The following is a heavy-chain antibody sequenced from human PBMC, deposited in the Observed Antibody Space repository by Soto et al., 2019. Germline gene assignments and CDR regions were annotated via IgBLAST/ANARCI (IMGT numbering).Heavy chain of an antibody. CDR2: ITGSGGST. J-gene: IGHJ6*02. V-gene: IGHV3-23*01. Sequence: GGSLSLSCAASGFTFSSYAMSWVRQSPGKGLTWVSVITGSGGSTYYADSVKGRFTISRDNSKNTLYLQMNSLRDEDTAVYYCAKALTVVRGLIYYGMDVWGQGTTVTVSS. CDR1: GFTFSSYA. CDR3: AKALTVVRGLIYYGMDV. D-gene: IGHD3-10*01.